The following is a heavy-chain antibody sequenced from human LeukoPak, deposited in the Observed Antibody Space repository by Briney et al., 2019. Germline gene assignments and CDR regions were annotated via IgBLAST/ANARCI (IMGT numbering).Heavy chain of an antibody. D-gene: IGHD4-17*01. CDR3: AKYFGDNVGNWFVP. V-gene: IGHV4-31*03. Sequence: SQTLSLTCTVSGGSIISGAYFWSWIRQHPGEGLEWIGYISYSGSTYYNPSLERRVSIAVDTSKNQFSLKVSSVTAADTAVYYCAKYFGDNVGNWFVPWGQGTLVTVSS. CDR1: GGSIISGAYF. J-gene: IGHJ5*02. CDR2: ISYSGST.